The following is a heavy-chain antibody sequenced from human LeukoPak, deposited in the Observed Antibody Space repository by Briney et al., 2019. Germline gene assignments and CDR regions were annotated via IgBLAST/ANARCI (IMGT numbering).Heavy chain of an antibody. V-gene: IGHV1-2*02. CDR1: GYTFTGYY. J-gene: IGHJ4*02. Sequence: ASVKVSCKASGYTFTGYYMHWVRQAHGQGIEWVGWINPNSGGTNYAHTFQGRVTMTRDTSISTAYMEMSRLRSEGTAVYYCARDKILWFKELLGYWGQGTLVTVSS. CDR2: INPNSGGT. D-gene: IGHD3-10*01. CDR3: ARDKILWFKELLGY.